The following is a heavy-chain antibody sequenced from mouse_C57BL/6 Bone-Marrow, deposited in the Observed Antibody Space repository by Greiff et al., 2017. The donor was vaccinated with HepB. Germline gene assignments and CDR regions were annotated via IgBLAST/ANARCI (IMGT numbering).Heavy chain of an antibody. Sequence: EVKLQESGAELVRPGASVKLSCTASGFNIKDDYMHWVKQRPEQGLEWIGWIDPENGDTEYASKFQGKATITADTSSNTAYLQLSSLTSEDTAVYYCTTNGSSPGYFDYWGQGTTLTVSS. CDR3: TTNGSSPGYFDY. J-gene: IGHJ2*01. CDR2: IDPENGDT. CDR1: GFNIKDDY. D-gene: IGHD1-1*01. V-gene: IGHV14-4*01.